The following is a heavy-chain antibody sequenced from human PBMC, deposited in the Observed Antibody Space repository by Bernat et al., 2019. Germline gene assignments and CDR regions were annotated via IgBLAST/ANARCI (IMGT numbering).Heavy chain of an antibody. J-gene: IGHJ4*02. CDR3: ARQSGIAVLFDY. V-gene: IGHV4-59*05. CDR2: IYYSGST. D-gene: IGHD6-19*01. CDR1: GFTFSSYSMN. Sequence: VQLVESGGGLVKPGGSLRLSCAASGFTFSSYSMNWVRQAPGKGLEWIGSIYYSGSTYYNPSLKSRVTISVDTSKNQFSLKLSSVTAADTAVYYCARQSGIAVLFDYWGQGTLVTVSS.